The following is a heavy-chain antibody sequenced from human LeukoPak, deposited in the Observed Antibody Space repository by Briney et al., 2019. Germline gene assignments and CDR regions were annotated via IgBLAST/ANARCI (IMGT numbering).Heavy chain of an antibody. D-gene: IGHD5-12*01. CDR1: GGSISSGGYS. J-gene: IGHJ4*01. CDR2: IYHSGST. V-gene: IGHV4-30-2*01. CDR3: ARGRGGSPRPSYFDY. Sequence: PSETLSLTCAVSGGSISSGGYSWSWIRQPPGKGLEWIGYIYHSGSTYYNPSLKSRVTISVDRSKNQFSLKLSSVTAADTAVYYCARGRGGSPRPSYFDYWGQEPWSPSPQ.